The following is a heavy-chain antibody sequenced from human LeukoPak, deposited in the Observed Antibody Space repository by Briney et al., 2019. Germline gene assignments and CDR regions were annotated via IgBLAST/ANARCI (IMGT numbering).Heavy chain of an antibody. CDR2: FDTEDVET. V-gene: IGHV1-24*01. J-gene: IGHJ4*02. CDR1: GYTLSELS. Sequence: ASVKVSCRGSGYTLSELSMDWLRQAPGQGLEWMGGFDTEDVETIYAQKFQGRVTMTEDTSTDTAYMELRSLRSEHTAVYFCATKAQLIRRALDSWGQGTQVTVSS. D-gene: IGHD1-1*01. CDR3: ATKAQLIRRALDS.